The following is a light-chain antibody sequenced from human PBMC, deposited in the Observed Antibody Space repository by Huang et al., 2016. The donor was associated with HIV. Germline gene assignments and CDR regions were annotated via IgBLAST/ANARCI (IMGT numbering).Light chain of an antibody. J-gene: IGKJ2*01. CDR1: QSVGGS. V-gene: IGKV6-21*01. CDR3: HQSSSLPHT. CDR2: YAS. Sequence: EIVLTQSPDFQSVTPTEKVTITCRASQSVGGSLHWYHQKPNQSPKLLIKYASHSFSGVPSRFSGSGSGTDFTLTIHSLEAEDAATYYCHQSSSLPHTFGQGTKLEIK.